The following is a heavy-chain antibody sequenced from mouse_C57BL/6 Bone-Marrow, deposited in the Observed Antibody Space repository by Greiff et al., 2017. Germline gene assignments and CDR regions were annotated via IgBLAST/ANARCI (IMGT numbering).Heavy chain of an antibody. D-gene: IGHD2-4*01. CDR1: GFTFSSYA. Sequence: EVKVEESGEGLVKPGGSLKLSCAASGFTFSSYAMSWVRQTPEKRLEWVAYISSGGDYIYYADTVKGRFTISRDNARNTLYLQMSSLKSEDTAMYYCTRGGLRPLFAYWGQGTLVTVSA. J-gene: IGHJ3*01. CDR3: TRGGLRPLFAY. CDR2: ISSGGDYI. V-gene: IGHV5-9-1*02.